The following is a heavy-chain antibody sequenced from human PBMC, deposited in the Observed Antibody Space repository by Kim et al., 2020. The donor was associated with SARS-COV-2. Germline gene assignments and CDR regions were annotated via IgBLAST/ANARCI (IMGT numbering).Heavy chain of an antibody. CDR1: GGSISSSSYY. Sequence: SETLSLTCTVSGGSISSSSYYWGWIRQPPGKGLEWIGSIYYSGSTYYNPSLKSRVTISVDTSKNQFSLKLSSVTAADTAVYYCARRLVRNTFDYWGQGTLVTVSS. CDR2: IYYSGST. J-gene: IGHJ4*02. CDR3: ARRLVRNTFDY. V-gene: IGHV4-39*01. D-gene: IGHD3-10*01.